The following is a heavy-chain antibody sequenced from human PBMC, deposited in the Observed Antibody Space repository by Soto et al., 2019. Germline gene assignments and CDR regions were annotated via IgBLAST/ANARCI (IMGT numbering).Heavy chain of an antibody. V-gene: IGHV3-48*01. CDR1: GFNFGGYD. CDR3: AKPRGYYDSSGYPTPDY. J-gene: IGHJ4*02. D-gene: IGHD3-22*01. CDR2: ISSSSGTI. Sequence: GGSLRHSCAASGFNFGGYDMNWVSQAPGKGLERVSYISSSSGTIYYADSVKGRFTISRDNAKNSLYLQMNSLRAEDTAVYYCAKPRGYYDSSGYPTPDYWGQGTLVTVSS.